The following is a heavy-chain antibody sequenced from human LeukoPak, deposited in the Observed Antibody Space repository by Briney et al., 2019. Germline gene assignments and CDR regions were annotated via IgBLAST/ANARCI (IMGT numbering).Heavy chain of an antibody. J-gene: IGHJ6*02. D-gene: IGHD2-2*01. CDR2: ISYDGSNK. CDR1: GFTFSSYA. V-gene: IGHV3-30-3*01. Sequence: GRSLRLSCAASGFTFSSYAMHWVRQAPGKGLEWVAVISYDGSNKYYADSVKGRFTISRDNSKNTLYLQMNSLRAEDTAVYYCAREEGYQLLQFNYGMDVWGQGTTVTVSS. CDR3: AREEGYQLLQFNYGMDV.